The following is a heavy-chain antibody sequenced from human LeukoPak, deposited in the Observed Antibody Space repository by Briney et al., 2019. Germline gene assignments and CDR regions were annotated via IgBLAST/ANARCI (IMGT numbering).Heavy chain of an antibody. CDR3: ARDLTLLGTPGDDFDY. Sequence: PGGSLTLSCAASGFTFSSYLMHWVRQAPGKGLVWVSRINENGRTTSYADSVKGRFTISRDNAKNTVYLQMTSLRAEDTAIYYCARDLTLLGTPGDDFDYWGQGSLVTVSS. V-gene: IGHV3-74*01. CDR1: GFTFSSYL. J-gene: IGHJ4*02. CDR2: INENGRTT. D-gene: IGHD4-23*01.